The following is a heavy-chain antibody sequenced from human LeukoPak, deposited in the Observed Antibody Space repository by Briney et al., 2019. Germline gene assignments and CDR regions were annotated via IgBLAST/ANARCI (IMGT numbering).Heavy chain of an antibody. J-gene: IGHJ4*02. CDR2: IIPIFGTA. V-gene: IGHV1-69*13. CDR3: ASRPSGYCTNGVCYYFDY. CDR1: GGTFSSYA. D-gene: IGHD2-8*01. Sequence: ASVKVSCKASGGTFSSYAIRWVRQAPGQGLEWMGGIIPIFGTANYAQKFQGRVTITADESTSTAYMELSSLRSEDTAVYYCASRPSGYCTNGVCYYFDYWGQGTLVTVSS.